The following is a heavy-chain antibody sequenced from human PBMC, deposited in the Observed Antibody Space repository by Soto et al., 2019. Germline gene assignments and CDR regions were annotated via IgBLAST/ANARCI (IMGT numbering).Heavy chain of an antibody. D-gene: IGHD3-10*01. CDR3: TRDPGYYGSGSRFDY. Sequence: GGSLRLSCTASGFTFGDYAMSWFRQAPGKGLEWVGFIRSKAYGGTTEYAASVKGRFTISRDDSKSIAYLQMNSLKTEDTAVYYCTRDPGYYGSGSRFDYWGQGTLVTVSS. J-gene: IGHJ4*02. V-gene: IGHV3-49*03. CDR1: GFTFGDYA. CDR2: IRSKAYGGTT.